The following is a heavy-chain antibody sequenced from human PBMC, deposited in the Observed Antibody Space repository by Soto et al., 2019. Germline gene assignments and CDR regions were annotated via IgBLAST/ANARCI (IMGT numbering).Heavy chain of an antibody. CDR1: GGSISSGGYY. D-gene: IGHD3-10*01. V-gene: IGHV4-31*03. J-gene: IGHJ6*02. Sequence: KTSETLSLTCTVSGGSISSGGYYWSWIRQHPWKGLEWIGYIYYSGSTYYNPSLKSRVTISVDTSKNQFSLKLSSVTAADTAVYYCARLGMVRGEDYYYYYGMDVWGQGXTVTVYS. CDR2: IYYSGST. CDR3: ARLGMVRGEDYYYYYGMDV.